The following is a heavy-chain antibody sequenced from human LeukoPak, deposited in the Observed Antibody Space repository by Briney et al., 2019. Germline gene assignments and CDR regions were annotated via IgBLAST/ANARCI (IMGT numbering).Heavy chain of an antibody. Sequence: GGSLRLSCAASGFTFSTYWMHWVRQAPGKGLVWVSRIYIDGSSTNYADPVKGRFTISRDNAKNTLYLQMDGLRADDTAVYYCARGASARQDFWGQGTLVTVSS. CDR2: IYIDGSST. J-gene: IGHJ4*02. V-gene: IGHV3-74*01. CDR1: GFTFSTYW. CDR3: ARGASARQDF. D-gene: IGHD2-2*01.